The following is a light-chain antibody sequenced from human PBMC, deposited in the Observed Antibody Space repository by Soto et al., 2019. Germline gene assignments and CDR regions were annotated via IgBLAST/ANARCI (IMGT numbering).Light chain of an antibody. J-gene: IGKJ1*01. CDR2: KAS. V-gene: IGKV1-5*03. CDR1: QSIDTW. CDR3: QQYNNYPWT. Sequence: DIQMTQSPSTLSTSVGDRVTITCRASQSIDTWLVWYQQKPGKAPNLLIFKASNLESGVPSRFSGSGSGTEFTLTISSLQPDDFASYYCQQYNNYPWTFGQGTKVEIK.